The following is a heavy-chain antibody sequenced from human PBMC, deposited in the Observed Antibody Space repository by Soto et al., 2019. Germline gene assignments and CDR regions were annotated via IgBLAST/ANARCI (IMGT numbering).Heavy chain of an antibody. CDR1: GYNFWSSG. J-gene: IGHJ4*02. V-gene: IGHV1-46*01. Sequence: ASVKVSCKASGYNFWSSGISWVRQAPGQGLEWMGIINPSGGSTSYAQKFQGRVTMTRDTSTSTVYMELSSLRSEDTAVYYCARNSGSYYDDFDYWGQGTLVTVSS. D-gene: IGHD1-26*01. CDR2: INPSGGST. CDR3: ARNSGSYYDDFDY.